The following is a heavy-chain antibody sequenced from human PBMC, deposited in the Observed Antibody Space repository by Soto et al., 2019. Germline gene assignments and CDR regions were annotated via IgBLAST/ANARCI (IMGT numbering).Heavy chain of an antibody. J-gene: IGHJ4*02. CDR1: GFTSSSYV. CDR2: ISFDGSKK. D-gene: IGHD3-22*01. Sequence: GGSLRLSCEGPGFTSSSYVMHWVRQAPGKGLEWVALISFDGSKKNYADSVKGRFTISRDNSKNMMYLQMNSLRPEDTAVYYCARGVFYYYGSSGYSRDYWGQGTLVTVSS. V-gene: IGHV3-30-3*01. CDR3: ARGVFYYYGSSGYSRDY.